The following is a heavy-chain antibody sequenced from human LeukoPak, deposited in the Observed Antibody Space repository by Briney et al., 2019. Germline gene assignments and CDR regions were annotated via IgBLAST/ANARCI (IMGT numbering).Heavy chain of an antibody. CDR1: GYTLTELS. CDR2: FDPEDGET. J-gene: IGHJ4*02. D-gene: IGHD5-18*01. Sequence: ASVKVSCKVSGYTLTELSMHWVRQAPGKGLEWMGGFDPEDGETIYAQKFQGRVTMTEDISTDTAYMELSSLRSEDTAVYYCATRARFSYGLTEYYFDYWGQGTLVTVSS. V-gene: IGHV1-24*01. CDR3: ATRARFSYGLTEYYFDY.